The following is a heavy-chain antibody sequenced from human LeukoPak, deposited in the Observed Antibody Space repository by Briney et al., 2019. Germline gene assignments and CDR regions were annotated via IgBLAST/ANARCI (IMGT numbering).Heavy chain of an antibody. D-gene: IGHD6-13*01. CDR3: ARNGHRFLSSSWSSGPPQSAPMSYYYYYYMDV. J-gene: IGHJ6*03. CDR1: GFTFSSYA. Sequence: GGSLRLSCAASGFTFSSYAMSWVRQAPGKGLEWVSAISGSGGGTYYADSVKGRFTISRDNSKNTLYLQMNSLRAEDTAVYYCARNGHRFLSSSWSSGPPQSAPMSYYYYYYMDVWGKGTTVTVSS. CDR2: ISGSGGGT. V-gene: IGHV3-23*01.